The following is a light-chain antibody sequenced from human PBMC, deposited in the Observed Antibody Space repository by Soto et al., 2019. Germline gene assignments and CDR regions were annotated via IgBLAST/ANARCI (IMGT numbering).Light chain of an antibody. V-gene: IGKV1-5*03. CDR2: KAS. J-gene: IGKJ2*01. CDR3: QQYNNYLLT. CDR1: QSIGTY. Sequence: DVQMTQSPSTLSASVGDRVTIACRASQSIGTYLAWYQQKPGRAPKLLIYKASTLESGVPSRFSGSGSGTEFTLTISRLQPDDSATYYCQQYNNYLLTFGQGTKLEIK.